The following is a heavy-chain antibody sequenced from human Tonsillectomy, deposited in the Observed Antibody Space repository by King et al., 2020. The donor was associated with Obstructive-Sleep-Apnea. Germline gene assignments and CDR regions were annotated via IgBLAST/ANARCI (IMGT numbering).Heavy chain of an antibody. CDR1: GSPINGGGFY. V-gene: IGHV4-31*03. CDR3: ARDLTGNWYFDL. Sequence: QLQESGPGLMKPSHTLSLTCTVFGSPINGGGFYWSCIRQHPAKALEWIGYILYRVTTNYTPPLHGRLSTSLERSKNQFSLRLTSVTAAEPAVYYCARDLTGNWYFDLWGRGTLVTVSS. CDR2: ILYRVTT. D-gene: IGHD7-27*01. J-gene: IGHJ2*01.